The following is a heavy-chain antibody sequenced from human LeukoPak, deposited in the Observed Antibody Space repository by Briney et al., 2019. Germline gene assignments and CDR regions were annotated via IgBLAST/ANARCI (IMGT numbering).Heavy chain of an antibody. CDR1: GFTFSSYG. CDR2: ISYDGSNK. Sequence: QPGGSLRLSCAASGFTFSSYGMHWVRQAPGKGLEWVAVISYDGSNKYYADSVKGRFTISRDNSKNTLYLQMNSLRAEDTAVYYCAKDFSGGSCYSSPACSYYYYGMGVWGQGTTVTVSS. D-gene: IGHD2-15*01. V-gene: IGHV3-30*18. CDR3: AKDFSGGSCYSSPACSYYYYGMGV. J-gene: IGHJ6*02.